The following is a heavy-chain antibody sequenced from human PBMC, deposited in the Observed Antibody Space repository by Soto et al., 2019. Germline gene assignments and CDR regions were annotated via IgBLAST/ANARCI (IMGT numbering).Heavy chain of an antibody. CDR2: IFPDDSDT. J-gene: IGHJ4*02. CDR1: GFTFTDYW. Sequence: PGESLKISCKASGFTFTDYWIGWLRQMPGKGLEWMGIIFPDDSDTKYSPSFQGQVIISADRSITTAYLQMSSLKASDTAIYYCAKIPIRDQRMARYYFDYWGQGNPVTVSS. V-gene: IGHV5-51*01. D-gene: IGHD6-6*01. CDR3: AKIPIRDQRMARYYFDY.